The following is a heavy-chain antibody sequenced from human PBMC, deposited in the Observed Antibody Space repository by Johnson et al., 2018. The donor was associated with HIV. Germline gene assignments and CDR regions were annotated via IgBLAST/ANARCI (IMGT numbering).Heavy chain of an antibody. V-gene: IGHV3-20*04. CDR3: ARWIRYCGGDCYDVFDI. J-gene: IGHJ3*02. CDR2: INWNGGST. CDR1: GFTFDDCG. D-gene: IGHD2-21*02. Sequence: VQLVESGGGVVRPGGSLRLSCAASGFTFDDCGMSWVRQGPGKGLEWVSGINWNGGSTGYADSVKGRFTISRDNAKNSLYLQMNSLRAEDTASYYCARWIRYCGGDCYDVFDIWGQGTKVTVSS.